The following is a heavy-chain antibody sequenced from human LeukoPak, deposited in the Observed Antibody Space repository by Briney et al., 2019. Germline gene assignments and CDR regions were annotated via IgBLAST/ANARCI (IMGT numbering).Heavy chain of an antibody. J-gene: IGHJ4*02. Sequence: GGSLRLSCAASGFTFSAYWMTWVRQAPGKGLEWVANIKEDGTEKNYVDSVKGRFTISRDNVKKLLYLEMNSLRVEDTAVYYCARGRWSDYWGQGTQVTVSS. D-gene: IGHD5-24*01. CDR2: IKEDGTEK. CDR1: GFTFSAYW. CDR3: ARGRWSDY. V-gene: IGHV3-7*01.